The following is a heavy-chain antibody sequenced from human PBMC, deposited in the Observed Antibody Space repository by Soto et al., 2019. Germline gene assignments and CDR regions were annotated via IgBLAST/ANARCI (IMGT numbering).Heavy chain of an antibody. V-gene: IGHV1-18*01. CDR3: AMVGVYVTPSPQDL. J-gene: IGHJ6*02. D-gene: IGHD2-15*01. Sequence: QVQLVQSGAEVKNPGASVKVPCQASGYTFTRYGFGCARQAPGQGLEWMGWLNRYNGNTTYAQHVQGRVTLTRETSTSTAYMELRSLRSNGTAIYYCAMVGVYVTPSPQDLWGQGTTVIV. CDR2: LNRYNGNT. CDR1: GYTFTRYG.